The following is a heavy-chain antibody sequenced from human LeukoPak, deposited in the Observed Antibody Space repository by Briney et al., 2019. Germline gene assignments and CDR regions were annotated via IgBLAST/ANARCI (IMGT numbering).Heavy chain of an antibody. CDR2: ISIVTTKT. Sequence: GGSLRLSCGASGLTFSTYAMRWVRQAPGKGLEWVSAISIVTTKTYYADSVKGRFTISRDNSKNILYLQMNNLRAEDTAIYYCAIGLKWELPSDHWGQGTLVTVSS. CDR3: AIGLKWELPSDH. V-gene: IGHV3-23*01. D-gene: IGHD1-26*01. CDR1: GLTFSTYA. J-gene: IGHJ4*02.